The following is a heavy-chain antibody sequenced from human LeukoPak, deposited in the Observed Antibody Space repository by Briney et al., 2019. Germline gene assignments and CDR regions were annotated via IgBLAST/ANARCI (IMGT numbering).Heavy chain of an antibody. Sequence: SETLSLTCNVTGGSISSGSYYWSWIRQPAGKGLEWIGRIYSSGSTNYNSSLNSRVTISLDTSKNQFSLKLSSVTASDTAVYYCASNGAGESYSYYFDNWGQGTLVTVSS. CDR1: GGSISSGSYY. D-gene: IGHD2-21*01. CDR3: ASNGAGESYSYYFDN. V-gene: IGHV4-61*02. J-gene: IGHJ4*02. CDR2: IYSSGST.